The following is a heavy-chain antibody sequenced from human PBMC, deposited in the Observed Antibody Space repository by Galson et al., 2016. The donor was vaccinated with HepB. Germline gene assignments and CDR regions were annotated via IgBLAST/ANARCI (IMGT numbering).Heavy chain of an antibody. CDR1: GFPFSSFG. J-gene: IGHJ4*02. CDR3: AKQRGSTYPVYYFDY. V-gene: IGHV3-23*01. Sequence: SLRLSCAAFGFPFSSFGMSWVRQAPGKGLEWVSYVGSGLETYYVGSVKGRFTISRDNSKNTLYLQMNSLSAEDTALYYCAKQRGSTYPVYYFDYWGQGVLVTVSS. D-gene: IGHD2-2*01. CDR2: VGSGLET.